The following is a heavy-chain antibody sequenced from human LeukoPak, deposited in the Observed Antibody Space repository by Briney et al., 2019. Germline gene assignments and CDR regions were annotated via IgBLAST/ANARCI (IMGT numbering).Heavy chain of an antibody. CDR2: IWYDGGNK. CDR1: GFTFSSYG. D-gene: IGHD3-22*01. V-gene: IGHV3-33*01. CDR3: ARDRGSYETGQLQH. J-gene: IGHJ1*01. Sequence: GGSLRLSCAASGFTFSSYGMHWVRQAPGKGLEWVAVIWYDGGNKYYADSVKGRFTISRDNSKNTLYLQMNSLRAEDTAVYYCARDRGSYETGQLQHWGQGTLVTVSS.